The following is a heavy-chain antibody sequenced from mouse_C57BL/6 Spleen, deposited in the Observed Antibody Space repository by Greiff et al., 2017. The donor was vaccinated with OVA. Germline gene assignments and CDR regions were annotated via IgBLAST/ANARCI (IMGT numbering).Heavy chain of an antibody. V-gene: IGHV1-81*01. CDR1: GYTFTSYG. J-gene: IGHJ2*01. Sequence: VHLVESGAELARPGASVKLSCKASGYTFTSYGISWVKQRTGQGLEWIGEIYPRSGNTYYNEKFKGKATLTADKSSSTAYMELRSLTSEDSAVYFCARRGLTGGLFDYWGQGTTLTVSS. CDR2: IYPRSGNT. D-gene: IGHD4-1*01. CDR3: ARRGLTGGLFDY.